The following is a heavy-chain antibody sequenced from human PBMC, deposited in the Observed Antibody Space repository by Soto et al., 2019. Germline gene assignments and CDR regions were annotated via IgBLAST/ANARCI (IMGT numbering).Heavy chain of an antibody. D-gene: IGHD2-21*01. CDR3: ARRIIRSSSGHTWCDS. J-gene: IGHJ5*01. V-gene: IGHV3-13*04. CDR1: GFMFSDYD. CDR2: SGIAGDS. Sequence: GGSLRLSCVGSGFMFSDYDIHWVRQSTGKGLEWVSGSGIAGDSSQSDSVKGRFTVSQDNARNSLFLEMNSLRVGDAAIYYCARRIIRSSSGHTWCDSWGQGILVTVSS.